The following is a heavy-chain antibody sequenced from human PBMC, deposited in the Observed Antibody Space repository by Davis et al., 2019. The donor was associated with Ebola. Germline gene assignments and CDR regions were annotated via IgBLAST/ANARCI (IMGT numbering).Heavy chain of an antibody. V-gene: IGHV4-34*01. CDR1: GGSFSGYY. CDR2: INHTGST. CDR3: ARGRFWSGYYGNWFDP. Sequence: PSETLSLTCAVYGGSFSGYYWSWIRQPPGKGLEWIGEINHTGSTNYNPSLKSRVTISVDTSKNQFSLKLNSVTAADTAVYYCARGRFWSGYYGNWFDPWGQGTLVTVSS. J-gene: IGHJ5*02. D-gene: IGHD3-3*01.